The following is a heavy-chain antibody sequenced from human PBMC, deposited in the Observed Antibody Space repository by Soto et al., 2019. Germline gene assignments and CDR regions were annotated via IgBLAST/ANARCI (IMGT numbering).Heavy chain of an antibody. CDR2: VNPKSGNT. V-gene: IGHV1-8*01. Sequence: ASVKVSCKSSGYTFTSYDINWVRQATGQGLEWMGWVNPKSGNTVYAQKFQGRVTMTRDTSISTAYMELSSLRSDDTAVYYCARGYDTNGYYLGYFDYWGQGTLVTSPQ. D-gene: IGHD3-22*01. CDR3: ARGYDTNGYYLGYFDY. J-gene: IGHJ4*02. CDR1: GYTFTSYD.